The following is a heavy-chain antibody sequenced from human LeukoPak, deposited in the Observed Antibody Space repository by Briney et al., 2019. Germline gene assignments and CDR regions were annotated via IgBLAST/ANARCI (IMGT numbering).Heavy chain of an antibody. D-gene: IGHD4-23*01. CDR2: VSVDGSNK. CDR1: GFTFSNYA. CDR3: ARGSTVVTPDY. V-gene: IGHV3-30*14. Sequence: GGSLRLSCAASGFTFSNYAMHWVRQAPGKGLEWVAVVSVDGSNKYYADSVKGRFTISRDNSKNTLYLQMNSLRAEDTAVYYCARGSTVVTPDYWGQGTLVTVSS. J-gene: IGHJ4*02.